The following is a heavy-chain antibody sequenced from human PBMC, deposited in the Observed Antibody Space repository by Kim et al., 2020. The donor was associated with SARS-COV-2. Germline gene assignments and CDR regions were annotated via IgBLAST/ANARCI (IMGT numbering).Heavy chain of an antibody. CDR1: GYSISSGYY. Sequence: SETLSLTCTVSGYSISSGYYWGWIRQPPGKGLEWIGSIYHSGSTYYNPSLKSRVTISVDTSKNQFSLKLSSVTAADTAVYYCARDRTQQLVPPWFDPWG. D-gene: IGHD6-6*01. CDR3: ARDRTQQLVPPWFDP. CDR2: IYHSGST. V-gene: IGHV4-38-2*02. J-gene: IGHJ5*02.